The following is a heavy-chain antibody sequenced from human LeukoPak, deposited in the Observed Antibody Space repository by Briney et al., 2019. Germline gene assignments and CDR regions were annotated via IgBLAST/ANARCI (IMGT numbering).Heavy chain of an antibody. CDR2: ISYDGSIK. CDR1: GFTCSSYA. CDR3: AGVDAAMTDAFDI. V-gene: IGHV3-30*04. Sequence: GVSLRLSCAASGFTCSSYARHWVRQAPGKGLEGVAPISYDGSIKYSADSVKGRFTISRDNSKNAMYLQMDSLRDDDTAVYYCAGVDAAMTDAFDIWGQGTTVTVSS. D-gene: IGHD5-18*01. J-gene: IGHJ3*02.